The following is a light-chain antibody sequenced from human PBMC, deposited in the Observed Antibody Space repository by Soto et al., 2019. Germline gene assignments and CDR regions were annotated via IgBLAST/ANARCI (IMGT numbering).Light chain of an antibody. CDR2: DVN. CDR3: YSYAGSYTWV. CDR1: SSDIGGYNY. J-gene: IGLJ3*02. V-gene: IGLV2-11*01. Sequence: QSVLTQPRSVSGSPGQSVTISCTGTSSDIGGYNYVSWYHQHPGKAPKLMIYDVNKRPSGVPDRFSGSKSGNTASLTISGLQADDEGDYFCYSYAGSYTWVFGGGTQLTVL.